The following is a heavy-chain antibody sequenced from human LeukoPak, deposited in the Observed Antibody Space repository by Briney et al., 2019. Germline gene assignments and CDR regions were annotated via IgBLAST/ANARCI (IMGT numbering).Heavy chain of an antibody. J-gene: IGHJ4*02. CDR3: AGEEIVGATLTFDY. CDR1: GGSISSSSYY. V-gene: IGHV4-39*07. Sequence: SETLSLTCTVSGGSISSSSYYWGWIRQPPGKGLEWIGSIYYSGSTYYNPSLKSRVTISVDTSKNQFSLKLSSVTAADTAVYYRAGEEIVGATLTFDYWGQGTLVTVSS. CDR2: IYYSGST. D-gene: IGHD1-26*01.